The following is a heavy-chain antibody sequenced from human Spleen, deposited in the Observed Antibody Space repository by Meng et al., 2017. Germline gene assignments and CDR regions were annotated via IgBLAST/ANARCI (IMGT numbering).Heavy chain of an antibody. CDR1: GGSFSGYY. V-gene: IGHV4-34*01. Sequence: GSLRLSCAVYGGSFSGYYWNWIRQPPGKGLEWIGEINHSGSTNYNPSLKSRVTISVDTSKNQFSLKLSSVTAADTAVYYCARVGTYTAAGPWGQGTLVTVSS. D-gene: IGHD6-13*01. J-gene: IGHJ5*02. CDR3: ARVGTYTAAGP. CDR2: INHSGST.